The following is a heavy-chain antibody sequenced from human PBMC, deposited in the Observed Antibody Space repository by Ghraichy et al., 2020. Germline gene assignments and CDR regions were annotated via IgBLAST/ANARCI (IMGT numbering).Heavy chain of an antibody. Sequence: GGSLRLSCAASGFTFSTYWMRWVRQAPGKGLEWVANINEDGSETYYGDSVKGRFTIFRDNAKKPLYLQMNSLRAEDTAVYYCGRFRPLDYWGQGTLVPVS. V-gene: IGHV3-7*01. CDR3: GRFRPLDY. CDR2: INEDGSET. CDR1: GFTFSTYW. J-gene: IGHJ4*02.